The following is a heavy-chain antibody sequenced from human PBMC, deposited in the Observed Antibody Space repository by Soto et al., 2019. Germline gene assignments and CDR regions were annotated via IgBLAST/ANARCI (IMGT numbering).Heavy chain of an antibody. CDR1: GYTFSTYG. D-gene: IGHD6-13*01. J-gene: IGHJ5*02. CDR3: ARDWYPRCDP. Sequence: QIQLVQSGPEVKKPGASVKVSCKASGYTFSTYGITWVRQAPGQGLEWMGWINPSSGETNYAQNFQGRVTVTTDTSVTTAYLELRNHRSADTAAYYCARDWYPRCDPWGQGTLVTVSS. V-gene: IGHV1-18*01. CDR2: INPSSGET.